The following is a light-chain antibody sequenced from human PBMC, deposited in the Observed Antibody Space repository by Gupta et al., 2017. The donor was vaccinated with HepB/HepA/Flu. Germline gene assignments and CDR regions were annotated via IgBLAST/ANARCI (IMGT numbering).Light chain of an antibody. CDR1: SSDVGSYNL. CDR3: FSYAGSSTLV. CDR2: EVS. Sequence: QSALTQPASVSGSPGQSITISCTGTSSDVGSYNLVSWYQQHPGKAPKLMIYEVSKRPSGVSNLFSGSNSGNTASLTISGLQAEDEADYYCFSYAGSSTLVFGGGTKVTVL. J-gene: IGLJ3*02. V-gene: IGLV2-23*02.